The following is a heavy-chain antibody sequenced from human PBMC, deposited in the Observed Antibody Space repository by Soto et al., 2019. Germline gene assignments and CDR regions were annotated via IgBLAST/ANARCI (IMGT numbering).Heavy chain of an antibody. J-gene: IGHJ3*02. V-gene: IGHV3-48*04. D-gene: IGHD2-15*01. CDR3: ARDGRWYCSGGRCKGQAFDI. CDR1: GFTFSSYS. Sequence: GGSLRLSCAASGFTFSSYSMNWVRQAPGKGLEWVSYISSSSSTIYYADSVKGRFTISRDNAKNSLYLQMNSLRAEDTAVYYCARDGRWYCSGGRCKGQAFDIWGQGTMVTVSS. CDR2: ISSSSSTI.